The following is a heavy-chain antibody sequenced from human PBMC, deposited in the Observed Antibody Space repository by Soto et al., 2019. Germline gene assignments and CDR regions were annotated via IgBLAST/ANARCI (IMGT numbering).Heavy chain of an antibody. Sequence: SETLSLTCAVSGGSISSGGYSWSWIRQPPGKGLEWIGYIYHSGSTYYNPSLKSRVTISVDTSKNQFSLQLNSVTPEDTAVYYCARYTSTWYLDSWGQGTLVTVSS. V-gene: IGHV4-30-2*01. CDR1: GGSISSGGYS. D-gene: IGHD6-13*01. CDR2: IYHSGST. CDR3: ARYTSTWYLDS. J-gene: IGHJ4*02.